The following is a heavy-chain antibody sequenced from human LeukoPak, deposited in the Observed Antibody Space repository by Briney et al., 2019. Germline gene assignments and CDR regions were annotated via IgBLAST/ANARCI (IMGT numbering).Heavy chain of an antibody. CDR3: AKQEWLGTTFDY. Sequence: GGSLRLSCAASGFTFSSYAMSWVRRAPGKGLEWVSAISGSGGSTYYADSVKGRFTISRDNSKNTLYLQMNSLRAEDTAVCYCAKQEWLGTTFDYWGQGTLVTVSS. CDR2: ISGSGGST. CDR1: GFTFSSYA. J-gene: IGHJ4*02. D-gene: IGHD6-19*01. V-gene: IGHV3-23*01.